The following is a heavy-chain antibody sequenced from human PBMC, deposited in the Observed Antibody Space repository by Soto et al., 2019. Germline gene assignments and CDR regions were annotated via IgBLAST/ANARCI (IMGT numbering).Heavy chain of an antibody. CDR3: VRAATCYQPDY. CDR2: IRNKAPSYTA. D-gene: IGHD3-9*01. V-gene: IGHV3-72*01. CDR1: GFTFSDHY. J-gene: IGHJ4*02. Sequence: EVQLVESGGGLVQPGGSLRLSCAASGFTFSDHYMDWVRQASGKGLEWVGRIRNKAPSYTAEYAASVKGRFTISRDDSKTSLYLQMYSLKIADTALLHCVRAATCYQPDYWGQGTLVTVST.